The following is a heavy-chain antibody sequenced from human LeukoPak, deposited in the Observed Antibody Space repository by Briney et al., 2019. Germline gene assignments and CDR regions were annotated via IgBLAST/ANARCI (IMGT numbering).Heavy chain of an antibody. CDR3: ARDLTIVGGVTDPRIRGH. CDR1: GYTFTGYF. D-gene: IGHD3-3*01. J-gene: IGHJ4*02. V-gene: IGHV1-2*02. CDR2: INCNSGGT. Sequence: GASVKVSCKASGYTFTGYFMHWVRQAPGQGLEWMGWINCNSGGTKYPQKFQGRVSMTRDTSINTAYLELSSLSSDDTAVYYCARDLTIVGGVTDPRIRGHWGQGTLVTVSS.